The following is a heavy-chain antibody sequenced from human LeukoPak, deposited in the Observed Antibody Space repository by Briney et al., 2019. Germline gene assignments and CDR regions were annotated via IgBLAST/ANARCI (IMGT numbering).Heavy chain of an antibody. J-gene: IGHJ4*02. D-gene: IGHD2-15*01. Sequence: PSETLSLTCAVYGGSFSGYYWSWIRQPPGKGLEWIGEINHSGSTNYNPSLKSRVTISLDKSKNQSSLKLSSGTAADTAVNYCARENVVAATPPDWGQGTLVTVSS. CDR2: INHSGST. CDR1: GGSFSGYY. CDR3: ARENVVAATPPD. V-gene: IGHV4-34*01.